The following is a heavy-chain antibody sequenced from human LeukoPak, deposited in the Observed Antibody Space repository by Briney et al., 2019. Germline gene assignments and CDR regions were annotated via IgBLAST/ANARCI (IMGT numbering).Heavy chain of an antibody. V-gene: IGHV1-69*05. Sequence: SVKVSCKASGGTFSSYAISWVRQAPGQGLEWMGGIIPIFGTANYAQKFQGRVTITRDTSASTAYMELSSLRPEDTAMYYCARDMGSGSLHYWGQGTLVTVSS. J-gene: IGHJ4*02. D-gene: IGHD1-26*01. CDR2: IIPIFGTA. CDR1: GGTFSSYA. CDR3: ARDMGSGSLHY.